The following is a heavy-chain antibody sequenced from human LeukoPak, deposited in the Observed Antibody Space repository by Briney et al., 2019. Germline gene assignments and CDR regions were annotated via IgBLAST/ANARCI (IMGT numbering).Heavy chain of an antibody. CDR3: ARGTGYSRGGYYYGMDV. V-gene: IGHV1-8*01. CDR1: GYTFTSYD. J-gene: IGHJ6*02. Sequence: ASVKVSCKASGYTFTSYDINWVRQATGQGLEWMGWMNPNSGTTGYAQKFQGRVTMNRNTSISTAYMELSSLRSEGTAVYYCARGTGYSRGGYYYGMDVWGQGTTVTVSS. D-gene: IGHD6-19*01. CDR2: MNPNSGTT.